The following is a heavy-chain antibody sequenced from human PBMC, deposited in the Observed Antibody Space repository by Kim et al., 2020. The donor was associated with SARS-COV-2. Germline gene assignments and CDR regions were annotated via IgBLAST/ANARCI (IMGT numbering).Heavy chain of an antibody. J-gene: IGHJ6*02. CDR1: GGSISSYY. CDR3: AGTGSGSYYVYYYYGMDV. D-gene: IGHD1-26*01. V-gene: IGHV4-59*01. CDR2: IYYSGST. Sequence: SETLSLTCTVSGGSISSYYWSWIRQPPGKGLEWIGYIYYSGSTNYNPSLKSRVTISVDTSKNQFSLKLSSVTAADTAVYYCAGTGSGSYYVYYYYGMDVWGQGTTVTVSS.